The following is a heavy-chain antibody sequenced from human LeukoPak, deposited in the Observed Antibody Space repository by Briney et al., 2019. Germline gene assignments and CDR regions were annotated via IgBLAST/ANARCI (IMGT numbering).Heavy chain of an antibody. CDR2: ISGSGGST. J-gene: IGHJ3*02. CDR3: AKDKVTIFGVASDAFDI. CDR1: GFTFSSCA. V-gene: IGHV3-23*01. D-gene: IGHD3-3*01. Sequence: PGGSLRLSCAASGFTFSSCAMSWVRQAPGKGLEWVSAISGSGGSTYYADSVKGRFTISRDNSKNTLYLQMNSLRAEDTAVYYCAKDKVTIFGVASDAFDIWGQGTMVTVSS.